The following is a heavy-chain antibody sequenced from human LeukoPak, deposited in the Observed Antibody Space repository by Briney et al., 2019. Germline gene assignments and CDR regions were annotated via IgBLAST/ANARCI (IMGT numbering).Heavy chain of an antibody. J-gene: IGHJ3*02. V-gene: IGHV3-23*01. Sequence: GGSLRLSCAASGFSFSAYPMGWVRQAPGKGLQWLSGISASGDVTFHADRVKGRFAISRDNSKNTLYLQMTGLRAGDTAEYYCAKSLFTSATGTGRAFHIWGQGTLVTVSS. CDR2: ISASGDVT. D-gene: IGHD1-1*01. CDR1: GFSFSAYP. CDR3: AKSLFTSATGTGRAFHI.